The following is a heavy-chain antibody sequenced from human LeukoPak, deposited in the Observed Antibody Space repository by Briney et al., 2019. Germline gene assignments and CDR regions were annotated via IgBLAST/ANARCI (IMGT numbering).Heavy chain of an antibody. J-gene: IGHJ4*02. CDR3: ARVIGVVRADYYFDY. D-gene: IGHD3-10*01. CDR2: ISSSGSTI. V-gene: IGHV3-48*03. Sequence: PGGSLRLSCAASGFTFSSYEMNWVRQAPGKGLEWVSYISSSGSTIYYADSVKGRFTISRDNAKNSLYLQMNSLRAEDTAVYYCARVIGVVRADYYFDYWGQGTLVAVSS. CDR1: GFTFSSYE.